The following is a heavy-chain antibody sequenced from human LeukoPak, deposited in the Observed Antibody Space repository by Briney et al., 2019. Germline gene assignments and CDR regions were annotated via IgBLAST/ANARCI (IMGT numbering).Heavy chain of an antibody. J-gene: IGHJ4*02. Sequence: SETLSLTCTVSGGSISSYYWSWIRQPAGKGLEWIGRIYTSGSTNYNPSLKSRVTISVDTSKNQFSLKLSSVTAADTAVYYCARQRDYGDYAYFDYWGQGTLVTVSS. V-gene: IGHV4-4*07. CDR2: IYTSGST. CDR1: GGSISSYY. CDR3: ARQRDYGDYAYFDY. D-gene: IGHD4-17*01.